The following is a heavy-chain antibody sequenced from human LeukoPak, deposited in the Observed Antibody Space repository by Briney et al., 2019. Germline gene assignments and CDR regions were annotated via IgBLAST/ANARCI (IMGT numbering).Heavy chain of an antibody. CDR3: ARDNRYYYRDV. Sequence: PGGSLTLSCAASGFTVSSNYMSWVRQAPGKGLEWVSVIYSGGSTYYADSVKGRFTISRDNSKNTLYLQMNSLRAEDTAVYYCARDNRYYYRDVWGKGTTVTISS. J-gene: IGHJ6*03. CDR1: GFTVSSNY. V-gene: IGHV3-53*01. CDR2: IYSGGST.